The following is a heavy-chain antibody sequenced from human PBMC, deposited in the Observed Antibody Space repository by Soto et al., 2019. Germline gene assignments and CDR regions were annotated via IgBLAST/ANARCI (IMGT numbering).Heavy chain of an antibody. D-gene: IGHD3-22*01. CDR2: IYHTGTT. V-gene: IGHV4-38-2*01. J-gene: IGHJ5*02. Sequence: SETLSLTCAVSGYSISSGHYWGWIRQPPGKGLEWIGSIYHTGTTYYNWSLKSRVTMTVDTSENQFSLKLSSVTAADTAVYYCARLSISGYYDWFATWGRGPWSPSPQ. CDR1: GYSISSGHY. CDR3: ARLSISGYYDWFAT.